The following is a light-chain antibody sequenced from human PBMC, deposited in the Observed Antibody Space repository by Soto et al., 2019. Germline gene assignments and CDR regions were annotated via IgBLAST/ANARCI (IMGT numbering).Light chain of an antibody. CDR2: AAS. CDR3: LQHHNYPPLT. CDR1: QGIRDE. V-gene: IGKV1-17*01. Sequence: DIQMTQSPSSLSASVGDRVTITCRASQGIRDELAWYQHKPGKAPKRLIYAASSLQSGVPSRLSGSASGTEFTLTISSLQPEDFATYYCLQHHNYPPLTFGGGTKVEIK. J-gene: IGKJ4*01.